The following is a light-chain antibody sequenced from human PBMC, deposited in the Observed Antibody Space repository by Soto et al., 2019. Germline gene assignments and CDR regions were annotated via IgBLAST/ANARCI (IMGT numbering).Light chain of an antibody. V-gene: IGLV4-69*01. CDR3: QTWGTGIGV. CDR1: SGHSDYA. J-gene: IGLJ3*02. CDR2: VNSDGSH. Sequence: QSVLTQSPSASASLGASVKLTCSLSSGHSDYAIAWHQQRPEKGPHYLMQVNSDGSHRKGAGIPDRFSGSSSGAERFLTISSLQSEDEADYYCQTWGTGIGVFGGGTKLTVL.